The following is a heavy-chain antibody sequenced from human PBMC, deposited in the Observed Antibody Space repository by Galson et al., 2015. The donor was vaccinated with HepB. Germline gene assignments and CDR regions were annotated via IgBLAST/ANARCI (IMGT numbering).Heavy chain of an antibody. Sequence: CKASGYTFTSYDINWVRQATGQGLEWMGWMNPNSGNTGYAQKFQGRVTMTRNTSISTAYMELSSLRSEDTAVYYCARVRVAAAGNWFDPWGQGTLVTVSS. CDR3: ARVRVAAAGNWFDP. CDR1: GYTFTSYD. CDR2: MNPNSGNT. V-gene: IGHV1-8*01. D-gene: IGHD6-13*01. J-gene: IGHJ5*02.